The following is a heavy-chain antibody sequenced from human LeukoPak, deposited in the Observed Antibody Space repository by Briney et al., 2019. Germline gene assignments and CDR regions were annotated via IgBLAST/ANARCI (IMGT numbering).Heavy chain of an antibody. Sequence: SETLSLTCTVSGGSISSSSYYWGWIRQPPGKGLEWIGSIYYSGSTYYNPSLKSRVTISVDTSKNQFSLKLSSVTAADTAVYYCANRLHYDFWSGYYTGRWGQGTLVTVSS. CDR2: IYYSGST. CDR3: ANRLHYDFWSGYYTGR. J-gene: IGHJ4*02. D-gene: IGHD3-3*01. V-gene: IGHV4-39*01. CDR1: GGSISSSSYY.